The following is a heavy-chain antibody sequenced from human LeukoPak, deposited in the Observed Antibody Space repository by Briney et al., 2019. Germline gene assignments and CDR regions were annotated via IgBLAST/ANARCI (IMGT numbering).Heavy chain of an antibody. CDR3: ARGYTNYGYTFDI. CDR1: GFTFSSYW. Sequence: GGSLRLSCAASGFTFSSYWMSWVRQAPGKGLEWVSSISSSSIYIYYADSVKGRFTISRDNARNSLYLQMNSLRGEDTAVYYCARGYTNYGYTFDIWGQGTMVTVSS. J-gene: IGHJ3*02. CDR2: ISSSSIYI. D-gene: IGHD4-11*01. V-gene: IGHV3-21*01.